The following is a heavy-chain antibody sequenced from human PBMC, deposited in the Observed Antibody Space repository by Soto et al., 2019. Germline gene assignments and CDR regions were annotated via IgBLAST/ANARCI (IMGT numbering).Heavy chain of an antibody. Sequence: EVQLVESGGGLVQPGGSLRLSCAASGFTFSSYWMHWVRQAPGKGLVWVSRTDGVGSATAYADSVKGRFTISRDNAKNTLYLQMNSLRAEDTAVYYCVRVHSSGSSSFDYWGQGTLVTVSS. D-gene: IGHD6-19*01. V-gene: IGHV3-74*01. CDR2: TDGVGSAT. J-gene: IGHJ4*02. CDR1: GFTFSSYW. CDR3: VRVHSSGSSSFDY.